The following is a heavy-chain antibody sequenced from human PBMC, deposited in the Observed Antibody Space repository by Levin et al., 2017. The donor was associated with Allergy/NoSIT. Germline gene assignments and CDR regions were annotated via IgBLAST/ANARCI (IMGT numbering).Heavy chain of an antibody. V-gene: IGHV1-18*01. CDR1: GYTFTSYG. CDR2: ISAYNGNT. CDR3: ARVVAVALDY. D-gene: IGHD6-19*01. Sequence: GESLKISCKASGYTFTSYGISWVRQAPGQGLEWMGWISAYNGNTNYAQKLQGRVTMTTDTSTSTAYMELRSLRSDDTAVYYCARVVAVALDYWGQGTLVTVSS. J-gene: IGHJ4*02.